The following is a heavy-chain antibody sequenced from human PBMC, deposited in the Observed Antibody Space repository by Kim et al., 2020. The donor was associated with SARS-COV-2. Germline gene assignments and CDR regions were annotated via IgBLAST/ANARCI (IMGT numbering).Heavy chain of an antibody. V-gene: IGHV4-30-2*05. Sequence: YYNPSLKSRVTISVDTSKNQFSLKLSSVTAADTAVYYCARDVPAASLPDYWGQGTLVTVSS. D-gene: IGHD2-2*01. CDR3: ARDVPAASLPDY. J-gene: IGHJ4*02.